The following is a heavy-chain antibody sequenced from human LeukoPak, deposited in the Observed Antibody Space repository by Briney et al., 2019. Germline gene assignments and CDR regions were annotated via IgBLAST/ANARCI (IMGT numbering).Heavy chain of an antibody. V-gene: IGHV1-2*02. CDR1: GYTFTGYY. J-gene: IGHJ4*02. CDR2: INPNSGGT. D-gene: IGHD1-26*01. CDR3: ARGDSGSYLRYYFDY. Sequence: ASVKVSCKASGYTFTGYYMHWVRQAPGQGLEWMGWINPNSGGTNYTQKFQGRVTMTRDTSISTAYLELSRLRSDDTAVYYCARGDSGSYLRYYFDYWGQGTLVTVSS.